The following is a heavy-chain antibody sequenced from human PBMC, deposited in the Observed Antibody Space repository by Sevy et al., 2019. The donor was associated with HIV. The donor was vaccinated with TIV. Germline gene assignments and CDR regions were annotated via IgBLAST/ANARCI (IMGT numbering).Heavy chain of an antibody. CDR3: ARQLSYYDSLTGSQRGYWLDT. D-gene: IGHD3-9*01. CDR2: VYNSGTT. CDR1: GGSISSSSQL. Sequence: SETLSLTCTVSGGSISSSSQLWAWIRQSPGKGLEWIGNVYNSGTTEYNPSLKSRITISVDTSKNKFSLKLTSVTAADTAVYYCARQLSYYDSLTGSQRGYWLDTWGHGNLVTVSS. J-gene: IGHJ5*01. V-gene: IGHV4-39*01.